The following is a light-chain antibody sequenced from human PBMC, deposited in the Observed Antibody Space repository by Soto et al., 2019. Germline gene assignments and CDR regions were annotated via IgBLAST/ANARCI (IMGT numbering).Light chain of an antibody. CDR2: DAS. CDR3: QQRSNWPPIT. Sequence: TVLTPSPPTPSLSPGERAPPSSTVSPSVNNYLASYQQKPGQAPSLLIYDASNRATGMPARFSGSGSGTDFTLTISSLEPEDFAVYYCQQRSNWPPITFGQGTRLEIK. V-gene: IGKV3-11*01. J-gene: IGKJ5*01. CDR1: PSVNNY.